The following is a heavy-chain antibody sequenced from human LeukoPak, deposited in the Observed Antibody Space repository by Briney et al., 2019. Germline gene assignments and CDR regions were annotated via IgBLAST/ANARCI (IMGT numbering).Heavy chain of an antibody. J-gene: IGHJ4*02. CDR2: IYYSGST. V-gene: IGHV4-59*01. D-gene: IGHD3-22*01. CDR3: AAGYYYDSSGYYRPPDYYFDY. Sequence: MTSETLSLTCTVSGGSISSYYWSWIRQPPGKGLEWIGYIYYSGSTNYNPSLKSRVTISVDTSKNQFSLKLSSVTAADTAVYYCAAGYYYDSSGYYRPPDYYFDYWGQGTLVTVSS. CDR1: GGSISSYY.